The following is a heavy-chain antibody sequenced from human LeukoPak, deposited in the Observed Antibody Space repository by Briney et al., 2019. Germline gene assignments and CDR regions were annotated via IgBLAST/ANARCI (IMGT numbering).Heavy chain of an antibody. CDR3: ASNDFWSGLEAFDI. CDR2: ISYDGSNE. J-gene: IGHJ3*02. D-gene: IGHD3-3*01. Sequence: PGGSLRLSCAASGFTFSSYGMHWVRQAPGKGLEWVTVISYDGSNEYYSDSVKGRFTISRDNAKNSLYLQMNSLRAEDTAVYYCASNDFWSGLEAFDIWGQGTMVTVSS. V-gene: IGHV3-30*03. CDR1: GFTFSSYG.